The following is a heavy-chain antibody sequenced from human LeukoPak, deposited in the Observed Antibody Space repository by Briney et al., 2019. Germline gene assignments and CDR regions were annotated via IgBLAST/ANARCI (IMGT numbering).Heavy chain of an antibody. CDR1: GFTFSSYW. CDR3: ARGYYDFWSGYHLPYFDY. V-gene: IGHV3-7*01. CDR2: IKQDGSEK. D-gene: IGHD3-3*01. Sequence: PGGSLRLSCAASGFTFSSYWMSWVRQAPGKGLEWVANIKQDGSEKYYVDSVKGRFTISRDNAKNSLYLQMNSLRAEDTAAYYCARGYYDFWSGYHLPYFDYWGQGTLVTVSS. J-gene: IGHJ4*02.